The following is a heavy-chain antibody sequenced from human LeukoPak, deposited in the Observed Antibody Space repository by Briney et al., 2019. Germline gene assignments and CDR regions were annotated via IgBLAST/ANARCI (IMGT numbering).Heavy chain of an antibody. V-gene: IGHV1-69*13. CDR1: GGTFSSYA. J-gene: IGHJ4*02. CDR2: IIPIFGTA. CDR3: ARVSYDSSGYYLYYFDY. D-gene: IGHD3-22*01. Sequence: SVKVSCKASGGTFSSYAISWVRQAPGQGLEWMGGIIPIFGTANYAQKFQGRVTITADESTSTAYMELSSLRSEDTAVYYCARVSYDSSGYYLYYFDYWGQGTLVTVSS.